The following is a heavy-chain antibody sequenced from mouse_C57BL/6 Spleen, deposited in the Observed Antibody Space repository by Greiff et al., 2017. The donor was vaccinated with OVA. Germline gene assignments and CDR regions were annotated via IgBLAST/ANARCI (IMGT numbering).Heavy chain of an antibody. CDR1: GFTFSSYT. J-gene: IGHJ2*01. CDR3: ARRGYNDYFDY. D-gene: IGHD1-3*01. CDR2: ISGGGGNT. Sequence: EVHLVESGGGLVKPGGSLKLSCAASGFTFSSYTMSWVRQTPEKRLEWVATISGGGGNTYYPDSVKGRFTISRDNAKNTLYLQMSSLRSEDTALYYCARRGYNDYFDYWGQGTTLTVSS. V-gene: IGHV5-9*01.